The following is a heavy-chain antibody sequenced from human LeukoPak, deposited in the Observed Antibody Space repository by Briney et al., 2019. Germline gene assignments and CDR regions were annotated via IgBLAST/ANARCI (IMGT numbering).Heavy chain of an antibody. V-gene: IGHV1-3*01. CDR3: GRDQLLKVYYYYSMDV. CDR2: INAGNGNT. Sequence: ASVTVSCKASGYTFTSYAMHWVRQAPGQRLEWMGWINAGNGNTKYSQKFQGRVTITRDTSASTAYMELSSLRSGDTAVYYCGRDQLLKVYYYYSMDVWGQGTTVTVSS. D-gene: IGHD2-2*01. CDR1: GYTFTSYA. J-gene: IGHJ6*02.